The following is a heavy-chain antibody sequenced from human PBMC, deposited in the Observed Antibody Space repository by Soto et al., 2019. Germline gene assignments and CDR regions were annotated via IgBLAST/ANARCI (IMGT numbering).Heavy chain of an antibody. Sequence: EVYLEESGGGVVRPGGSLRLSCAASGFGFDEYGMSWVRQGPGKGLEWVSGINRHGDSTGYADSVKGRFTISRDNAKNCLYLQMNGLRAEDTAFYYCARDHRWGYEYGDYGDSWGQGTLVTVST. D-gene: IGHD4-17*01. CDR1: GFGFDEYG. V-gene: IGHV3-20*04. CDR3: ARDHRWGYEYGDYGDS. CDR2: INRHGDST. J-gene: IGHJ4*02.